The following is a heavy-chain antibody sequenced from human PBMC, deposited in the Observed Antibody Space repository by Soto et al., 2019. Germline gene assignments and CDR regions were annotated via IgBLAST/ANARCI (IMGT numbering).Heavy chain of an antibody. J-gene: IGHJ6*02. CDR3: ARERYWAYYYGSGSYSGMDV. D-gene: IGHD3-10*01. CDR1: GGSVSSGSYY. Sequence: SETLSLTCTVSGGSVSSGSYYWGWIRQPPGKGLEWIGYIYYSGSTNYNPSLKSRVTISVDTSKNQFSLKLSSVTAADTAVYYCARERYWAYYYGSGSYSGMDVWGQGTTVTVSS. V-gene: IGHV4-61*01. CDR2: IYYSGST.